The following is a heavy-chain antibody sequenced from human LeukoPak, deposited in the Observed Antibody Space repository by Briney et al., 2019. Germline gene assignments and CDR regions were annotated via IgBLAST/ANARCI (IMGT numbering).Heavy chain of an antibody. Sequence: GGSLRLSCAASGFTFSSHWMSWVRQAPGKGLEWVANIKQDGSEKYHVDSVKGRFTISRDNAKNSLYLQMNSLRAEDTAVYYCARGGYYDYVWGNWYFDLWGRGTLVTVTS. J-gene: IGHJ2*01. CDR2: IKQDGSEK. CDR1: GFTFSSHW. V-gene: IGHV3-7*01. CDR3: ARGGYYDYVWGNWYFDL. D-gene: IGHD3-16*01.